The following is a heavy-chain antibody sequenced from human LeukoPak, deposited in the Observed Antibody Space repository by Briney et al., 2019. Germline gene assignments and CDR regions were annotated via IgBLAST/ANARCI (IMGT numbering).Heavy chain of an antibody. V-gene: IGHV4-39*01. D-gene: IGHD3-22*01. CDR3: ASADFDSTGYYKY. CDR2: VYYSGNT. Sequence: SETLSLTCTVSGGSINSNNYYWGWIRQPPGKGLEWIRTVYYSGNTYYNPSLKSRVTISVDASNNQFSLQLTSVTAADTAVYFCASADFDSTGYYKYWGQGTLVTASS. J-gene: IGHJ1*01. CDR1: GGSINSNNYY.